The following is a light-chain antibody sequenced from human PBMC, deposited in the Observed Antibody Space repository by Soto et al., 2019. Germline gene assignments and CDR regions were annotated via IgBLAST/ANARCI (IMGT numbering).Light chain of an antibody. CDR1: QSISSW. CDR2: DAT. CDR3: QLYEAFSGR. V-gene: IGKV1-5*01. J-gene: IGKJ1*01. Sequence: EIQMTQTPSTLSASVGDRVTITCRASQSISSWLAWYQQKPGEPPKLLIYDATALPRGVPSRFSGGGSGTKFTLPIVSLQPDDFSSYYCQLYEAFSGRFGSGAKVDIK.